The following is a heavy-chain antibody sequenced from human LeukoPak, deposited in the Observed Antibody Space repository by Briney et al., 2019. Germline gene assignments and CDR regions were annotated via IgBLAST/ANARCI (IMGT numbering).Heavy chain of an antibody. CDR1: GGTFSSYA. CDR2: IIPIFGTA. CDR3: ARHLGAVADSHSDY. D-gene: IGHD6-19*01. V-gene: IGHV1-69*13. J-gene: IGHJ4*02. Sequence: ASVKVSCKASGGTFSSYAISWVRQAPGQGLEWMGGIIPIFGTANYAQKFQGRVTITADESTSTAYMELSSLRSEDTAVYYCARHLGAVADSHSDYWGQGTLVTVSS.